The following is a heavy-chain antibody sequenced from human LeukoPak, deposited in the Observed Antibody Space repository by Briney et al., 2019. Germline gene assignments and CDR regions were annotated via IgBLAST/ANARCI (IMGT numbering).Heavy chain of an antibody. Sequence: SETLTLTCTVSGGSISSSSYYWGWIRQPPGKGLEWIGSIYYSGITYYNPSLKSRLTISADTSKNQFSLKLDSVTAADTAVYYCARVNFNPDYWGQGTLVTVSS. V-gene: IGHV4-39*07. CDR2: IYYSGIT. CDR3: ARVNFNPDY. CDR1: GGSISSSSYY. D-gene: IGHD1-14*01. J-gene: IGHJ4*02.